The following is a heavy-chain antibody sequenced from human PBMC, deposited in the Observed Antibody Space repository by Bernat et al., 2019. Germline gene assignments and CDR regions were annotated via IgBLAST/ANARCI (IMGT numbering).Heavy chain of an antibody. D-gene: IGHD3-10*01. CDR1: GFMFSSYW. V-gene: IGHV3-74*01. CDR3: ARGGDNHDFEI. Sequence: EVQLVESGGGLVPPGGSLRLSCAASGFMFSSYWMHWVRQAPGRGLVWVSRISSDVTGTIYADTMKDRFTVSKDNAKNTLYLQMNSVKDEETAVDYCARGGDNHDFEIWGQGTMVTVSS. CDR2: ISSDVTGT. J-gene: IGHJ3*02.